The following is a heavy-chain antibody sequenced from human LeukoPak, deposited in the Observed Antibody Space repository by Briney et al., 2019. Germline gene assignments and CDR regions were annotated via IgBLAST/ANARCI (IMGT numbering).Heavy chain of an antibody. J-gene: IGHJ4*02. CDR3: AREGYYGSGSYFR. D-gene: IGHD3-10*01. CDR1: GVSISSGGYS. Sequence: KASETLSLTCTVSGVSISSGGYSWPWFRQPPGKGLEWIGYIYYSGNTYYNPSLKSRLTISVDTSKNQFSLKLSSVTAADTAVYYCAREGYYGSGSYFRWGQGTLVTVSS. CDR2: IYYSGNT. V-gene: IGHV4-31*03.